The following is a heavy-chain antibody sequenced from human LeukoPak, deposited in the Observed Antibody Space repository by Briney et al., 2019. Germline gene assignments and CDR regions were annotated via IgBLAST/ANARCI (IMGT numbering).Heavy chain of an antibody. D-gene: IGHD5-18*01. V-gene: IGHV4-31*03. CDR1: GGSISSGTYY. CDR3: ARARDGYSYVPYGMDV. Sequence: SETLSLTCTVSGGSISSGTYYWSWIRQHPGKGLEWIGYIYYSGSTYYNPSLKSRVTISVDTSKNQFSLKLSSVTAADTAVYYCARARDGYSYVPYGMDVWGQGTTVTVSS. CDR2: IYYSGST. J-gene: IGHJ6*02.